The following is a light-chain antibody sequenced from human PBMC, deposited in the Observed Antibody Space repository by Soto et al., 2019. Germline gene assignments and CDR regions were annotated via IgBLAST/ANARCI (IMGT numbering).Light chain of an antibody. V-gene: IGKV3-11*01. J-gene: IGKJ1*01. Sequence: EIVLTQSPATLSLSPGEKATLSCRASQSVGNYLAWYQQRPGQAPRLLISDVSDRATGIPARFSGSGSGTDFTLTISSLQPDDFATYYCQHYNSYSEAFGQGTKVELK. CDR1: QSVGNY. CDR2: DVS. CDR3: QHYNSYSEA.